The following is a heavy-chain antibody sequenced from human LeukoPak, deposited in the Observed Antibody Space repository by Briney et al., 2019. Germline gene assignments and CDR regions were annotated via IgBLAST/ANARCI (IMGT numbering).Heavy chain of an antibody. J-gene: IGHJ4*02. CDR3: AREGYSYGIDY. CDR1: GGSISSYY. V-gene: IGHV4-59*12. CDR2: IYYAGST. Sequence: SETLSLTCTVSGGSISSYYWSWIRQPPGKGLEWIGHIYYAGSTNYNPSLKSRVTISVDTSKNQFSLKLSSVTAADTAVYYCAREGYSYGIDYWGQGTLVTVSS. D-gene: IGHD5-18*01.